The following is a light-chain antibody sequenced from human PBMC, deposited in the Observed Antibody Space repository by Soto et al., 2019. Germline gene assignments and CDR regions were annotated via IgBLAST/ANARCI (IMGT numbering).Light chain of an antibody. CDR2: AAS. Sequence: MTQTPLSLSVSPGQPASISCKSSQSLVFSDGKTYFYWYLQKPGKAPKLLIYAASSLQSGVPSRFSGSGSGTDFTLTIRSLQPEDFAIYHCQQTYSRPWTFGQGTQVDI. V-gene: IGKV1-39*01. J-gene: IGKJ1*01. CDR3: QQTYSRPWT. CDR1: QSLVFSDGKTY.